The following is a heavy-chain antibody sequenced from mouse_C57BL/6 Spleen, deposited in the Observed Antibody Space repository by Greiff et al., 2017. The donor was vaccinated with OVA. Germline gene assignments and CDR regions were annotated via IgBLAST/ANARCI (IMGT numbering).Heavy chain of an antibody. Sequence: VKLMESGPELVKPGASVKISCKASGYAFSSSWMNWVKQRPGKGLEWIGRIYPGDGDTNYNGKFKGKATLTADKSSSTAYMQLSSLTSEDSAVYYCATYYGNYDFDYWGQGTTLTVSS. J-gene: IGHJ2*01. V-gene: IGHV1-82*01. CDR2: IYPGDGDT. CDR3: ATYYGNYDFDY. D-gene: IGHD2-10*01. CDR1: GYAFSSSW.